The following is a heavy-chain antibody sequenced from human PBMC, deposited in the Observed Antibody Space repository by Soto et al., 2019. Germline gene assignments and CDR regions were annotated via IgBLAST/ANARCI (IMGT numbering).Heavy chain of an antibody. CDR1: GFTFSSYG. CDR3: ATGEGHCSGGSCYSLHAFDI. D-gene: IGHD2-15*01. J-gene: IGHJ3*02. Sequence: QVQLVESGGGVVQPGRSLRLSCAASGFTFSSYGMHWVRQAPGKGLEWVAVISYDGSNKYYADSVNGRFTISRDNSTNTLYLQMNSLRAEDTAVYYCATGEGHCSGGSCYSLHAFDIWGQGTMVTVSS. CDR2: ISYDGSNK. V-gene: IGHV3-30*03.